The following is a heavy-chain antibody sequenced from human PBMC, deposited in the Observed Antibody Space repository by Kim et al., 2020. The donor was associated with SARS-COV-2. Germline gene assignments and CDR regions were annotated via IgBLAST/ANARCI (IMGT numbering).Heavy chain of an antibody. Sequence: DSVKGRFTISRDNSKNTLYLQMNSLRAEDTAVYYCAKDLSLRFLDNYFDYWGQGTLVTVSS. V-gene: IGHV3-30*02. CDR3: AKDLSLRFLDNYFDY. J-gene: IGHJ4*02. D-gene: IGHD3-3*01.